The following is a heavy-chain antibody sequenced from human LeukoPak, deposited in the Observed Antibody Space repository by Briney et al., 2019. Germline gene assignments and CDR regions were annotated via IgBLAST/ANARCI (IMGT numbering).Heavy chain of an antibody. CDR1: GGTFSGYA. J-gene: IGHJ5*02. D-gene: IGHD3-9*01. CDR2: IIPIFGTA. CDR3: AREGSWRYFDWLPSAPPTDNWFDP. Sequence: SVKVSCKASGGTFSGYAISWVRQAPGQGLEWMGGIIPIFGTANYAQKFQGRVTITADESTSTAYVELSSLRSEDTAVYYCAREGSWRYFDWLPSAPPTDNWFDPWGQGTLVTVSS. V-gene: IGHV1-69*13.